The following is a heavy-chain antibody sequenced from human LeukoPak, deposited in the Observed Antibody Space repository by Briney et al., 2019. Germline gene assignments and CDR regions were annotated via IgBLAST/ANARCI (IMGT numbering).Heavy chain of an antibody. CDR1: GFTFSSYA. CDR2: ISYDGSNK. V-gene: IGHV3-30-3*01. D-gene: IGHD6-13*01. CDR3: ASVGIAAAGNPFDY. J-gene: IGHJ4*02. Sequence: PGRSLRLSCAASGFTFSSYAMHWVRQAPGKGLEWVAVISYDGSNKYYADSVKGRFTISRDNSKNTLYLQMNSLRAEDTAVYYCASVGIAAAGNPFDYWGQGTLVTVSS.